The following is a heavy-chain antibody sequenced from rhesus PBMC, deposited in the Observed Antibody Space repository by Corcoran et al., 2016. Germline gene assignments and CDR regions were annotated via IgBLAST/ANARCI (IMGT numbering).Heavy chain of an antibody. Sequence: EVQLVESGAGLVQPGGSLRLSCAASGSSFSTSGMSWVRQAPGKGLEWVSYISTSGGITHYADSVKGRFTISRDNSKNTLSLQMNSLTPEDTAVYYCAKDSPAAHFDYWGQGVLVTVSS. CDR2: ISTSGGIT. V-gene: IGHV3S5*01. J-gene: IGHJ4*01. CDR1: GSSFSTSG. D-gene: IGHD6-43*01. CDR3: AKDSPAAHFDY.